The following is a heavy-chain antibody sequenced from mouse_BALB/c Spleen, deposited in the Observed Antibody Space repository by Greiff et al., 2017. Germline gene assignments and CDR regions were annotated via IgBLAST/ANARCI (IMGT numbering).Heavy chain of an antibody. CDR2: ISDGGSYT. J-gene: IGHJ2*01. CDR3: ARRVTEGYFDD. CDR1: GFTFSDYY. V-gene: IGHV5-4*02. D-gene: IGHD2-2*01. Sequence: EVHLVESGGGLVKPGGSLKLSCAASGFTFSDYYMYWVRQTPEKRLEWVATISDGGSYTYYPDSVKGRFTISRDNAKNNLYLQMSSLKSEDTAMYYCARRVTEGYFDDWGQGTTLTVSS.